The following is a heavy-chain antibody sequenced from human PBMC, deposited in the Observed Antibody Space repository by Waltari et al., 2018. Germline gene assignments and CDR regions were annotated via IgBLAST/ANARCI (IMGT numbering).Heavy chain of an antibody. V-gene: IGHV5-51*01. D-gene: IGHD6-13*01. CDR2: NDPGDSNT. CDR1: GYSFTSYW. J-gene: IGHJ4*02. CDR3: ARHLGNSWSDY. Sequence: EVQLVQSGAEVKKPGESLKISCKGSGYSFTSYWIGWVRQMPGKGLEWMGSNDPGDSNTKCTPSFQGKATISADKSISTAYLQWSKLKATDTAMYYGARHLGNSWSDYWGQGTLVTVSS.